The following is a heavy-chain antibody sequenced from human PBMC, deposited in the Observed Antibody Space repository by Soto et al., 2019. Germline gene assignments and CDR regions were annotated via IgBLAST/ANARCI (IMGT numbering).Heavy chain of an antibody. D-gene: IGHD4-17*01. CDR2: INHSGST. J-gene: IGHJ6*02. CDR1: GGSFSGYY. V-gene: IGHV4-34*01. Sequence: QVQLQQWGAGLLKPSETLSLTCAVYGGSFSGYYWSWIRQPPGKGPEWIGEINHSGSTNYNPSLKSRLTKSVDTSKNQFSLKLSSVTAADTALYYCARRGRAGDYVKVRHYYYGMDVWGQGTTVTVSS. CDR3: ARRGRAGDYVKVRHYYYGMDV.